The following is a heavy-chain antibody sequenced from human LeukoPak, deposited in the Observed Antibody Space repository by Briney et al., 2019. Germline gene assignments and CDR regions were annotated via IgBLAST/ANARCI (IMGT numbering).Heavy chain of an antibody. CDR1: GYTFTSYD. V-gene: IGHV1-8*01. J-gene: IGHJ4*02. CDR3: ARDPFGEFRFDY. CDR2: MNPNSGNT. Sequence: ASVKVSSKASGYTFTSYDINWVRQATGQGLEWMGWMNPNSGNTGYAQRFQGRVTMTRNTSISTAYMELSSLRSEDTAVYYCARDPFGEFRFDYWGQGTLVTVSS. D-gene: IGHD3-10*01.